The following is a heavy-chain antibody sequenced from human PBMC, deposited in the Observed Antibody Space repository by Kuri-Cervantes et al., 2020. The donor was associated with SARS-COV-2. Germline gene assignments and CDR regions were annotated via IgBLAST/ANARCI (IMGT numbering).Heavy chain of an antibody. J-gene: IGHJ6*03. CDR2: MNPNSGNT. CDR1: GYTFTSYD. CDR3: ARTGGYSSSWYQPRDYYYYYMDV. V-gene: IGHV1-8*02. D-gene: IGHD6-13*01. Sequence: ASVKVSCKAAGYTFTSYDINWVRQATGQGLEWMGWMNPNSGNTGYAQKFQGRVTMTRNTSISTAYMELSSLRSEETAVYYCARTGGYSSSWYQPRDYYYYYMDVWGKGTTVTVSS.